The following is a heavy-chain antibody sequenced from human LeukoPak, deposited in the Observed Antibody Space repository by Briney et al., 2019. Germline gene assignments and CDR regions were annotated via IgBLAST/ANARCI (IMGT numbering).Heavy chain of an antibody. V-gene: IGHV3-30*03. CDR3: AREYCTNGVCYHHYFDY. CDR2: ISYDGSNK. D-gene: IGHD2-8*01. CDR1: GFTFSSYG. J-gene: IGHJ4*02. Sequence: GGSLRLSCAASGFTFSSYGMHWVRQAPGKGLEWVAVISYDGSNKYYADSVKGRFTISRDNSKNTLYLQMNSLRAEDTAVYYCAREYCTNGVCYHHYFDYWGQGTLVTVSS.